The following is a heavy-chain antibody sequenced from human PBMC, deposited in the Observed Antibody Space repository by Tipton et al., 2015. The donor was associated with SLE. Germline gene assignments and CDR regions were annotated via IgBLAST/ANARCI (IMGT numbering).Heavy chain of an antibody. D-gene: IGHD1-26*01. J-gene: IGHJ4*02. Sequence: SLRLSCAASGFTFSSYAMSWVRQAPGKGLEWVSAIRGDGSATFYADSVKGRPTISRDNSKDTLYLQMNSLRAEDTAVYYCAREWEDYGLSFDYWGQGSLLTVSS. CDR2: IRGDGSAT. CDR1: GFTFSSYA. V-gene: IGHV3-23*01. CDR3: AREWEDYGLSFDY.